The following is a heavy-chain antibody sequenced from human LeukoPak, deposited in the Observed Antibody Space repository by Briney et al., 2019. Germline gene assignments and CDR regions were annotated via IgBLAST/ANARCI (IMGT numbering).Heavy chain of an antibody. J-gene: IGHJ4*02. CDR3: ARDPVGYCTNGVCYRGSFDY. CDR2: IYTSGST. D-gene: IGHD2-8*01. V-gene: IGHV4-61*02. Sequence: SQTLSLTCTVSGGSISSGSYYWSWIRQPAGKGLEWIGRIYTSGSTNYNPSLKSRVTISVDTSKNQFSLKLSPVTAADTAVYYCARDPVGYCTNGVCYRGSFDYWGQGTLVTVSS. CDR1: GGSISSGSYY.